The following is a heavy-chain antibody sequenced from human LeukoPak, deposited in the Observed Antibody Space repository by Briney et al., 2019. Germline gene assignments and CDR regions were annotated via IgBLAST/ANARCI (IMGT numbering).Heavy chain of an antibody. CDR3: ARNYGDSYFDY. Sequence: SETLSLTCAVSGGSISSGGYPWSWIRQPPGKGLEWIGYIYHSGSTYYNPSLKSRVTISVDRSKNQFSLKLSSVTAADTAVYYCARNYGDSYFDYWGQGTLVTVSS. J-gene: IGHJ4*02. CDR1: GGSISSGGYP. CDR2: IYHSGST. D-gene: IGHD4-17*01. V-gene: IGHV4-30-2*01.